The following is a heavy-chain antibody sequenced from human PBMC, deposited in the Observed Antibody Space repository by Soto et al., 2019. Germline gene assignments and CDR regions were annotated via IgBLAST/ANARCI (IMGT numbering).Heavy chain of an antibody. CDR2: INPNSGGT. J-gene: IGHJ4*02. CDR3: ARDQNGSGTNWFDY. V-gene: IGHV1-2*04. Sequence: ASVKVSCKASGYTFTGYYMHWVRQAPGQGLEWMGWINPNSGGTNYAQKFQGWVTMTRDTSTSTAYMELSRLRSDDAAVYYCARDQNGSGTNWFDYWGQGTLVTVSS. CDR1: GYTFTGYY. D-gene: IGHD3-10*01.